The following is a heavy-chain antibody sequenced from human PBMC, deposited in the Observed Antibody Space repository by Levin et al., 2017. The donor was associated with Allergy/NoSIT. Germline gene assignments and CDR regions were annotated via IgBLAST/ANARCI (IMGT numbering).Heavy chain of an antibody. CDR1: GGSMSSSSYF. CDR2: IYYSGTT. D-gene: IGHD2-8*01. J-gene: IGHJ2*01. V-gene: IGHV4-39*02. CDR3: ARLRRTKDWYFDL. Sequence: SETLSLTCTVSGGSMSSSSYFWAWVRQPPGKGLEWIGMIYYSGTTYYNPSLKSRVTLSVDTSKNHFSLQLTSVTAADTAMYFCARLRRTKDWYFDLWGRGTLVTVSS.